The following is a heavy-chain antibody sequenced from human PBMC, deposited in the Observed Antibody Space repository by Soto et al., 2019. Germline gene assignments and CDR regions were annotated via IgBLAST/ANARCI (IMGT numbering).Heavy chain of an antibody. CDR2: ISESGVST. CDR3: AKARGHSGSDSLDY. Sequence: GGSLRLSCAASGFPFRNYAMSWVRQAPGKGLEWVSAISESGVSTYYADSVKGRFIISRDNSKNTLYLQMNSLRVEDTAVYDCAKARGHSGSDSLDYWGQGTLVTVSS. D-gene: IGHD5-12*01. V-gene: IGHV3-23*01. CDR1: GFPFRNYA. J-gene: IGHJ4*02.